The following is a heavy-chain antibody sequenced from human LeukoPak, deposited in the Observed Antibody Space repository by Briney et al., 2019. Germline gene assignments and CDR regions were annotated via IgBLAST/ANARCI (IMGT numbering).Heavy chain of an antibody. CDR3: ATDFYRGRQFDY. CDR2: FDPVDGET. D-gene: IGHD2/OR15-2a*01. V-gene: IGHV1-24*01. J-gene: IGHJ4*02. CDR1: GNTPTALS. Sequence: ASVKVSCKVSGNTPTALSMNWVRQAPGKGLEWRGGFDPVDGETVYAQKFQGRVTMTEDTSTDTAYMELSRRRAEDTAVYYCATDFYRGRQFDYWGQGTLITVSS.